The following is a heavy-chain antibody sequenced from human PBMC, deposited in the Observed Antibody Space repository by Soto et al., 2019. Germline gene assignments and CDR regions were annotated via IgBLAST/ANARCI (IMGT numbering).Heavy chain of an antibody. Sequence: SETLSLTCAVSGYSISSGYYWGWIRQPPGKGLEWIGSIYHSGSTYYNPSLRSRVTISVDTSKNQFSLKLSSVTAADTAVYYCARAAGGGYCSGGSCYSRAFDIWGQGTMVTVSS. CDR1: GYSISSGYY. CDR2: IYHSGST. J-gene: IGHJ3*02. V-gene: IGHV4-38-2*01. CDR3: ARAAGGGYCSGGSCYSRAFDI. D-gene: IGHD2-15*01.